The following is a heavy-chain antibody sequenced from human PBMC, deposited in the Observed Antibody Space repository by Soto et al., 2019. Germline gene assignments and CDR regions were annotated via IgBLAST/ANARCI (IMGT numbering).Heavy chain of an antibody. V-gene: IGHV3-74*03. CDR2: IAPDGTTT. Sequence: TGGSLRFSCVASGFTFSNYFMYWVRQAPGKGLLWVSRIAPDGTTTAYADSVRGRFTVSRHNAEGTLFLQMNSLRAEDTALYYCVGYNWNYPNYWGQGTLVTVSS. D-gene: IGHD1-7*01. CDR1: GFTFSNYF. CDR3: VGYNWNYPNY. J-gene: IGHJ4*02.